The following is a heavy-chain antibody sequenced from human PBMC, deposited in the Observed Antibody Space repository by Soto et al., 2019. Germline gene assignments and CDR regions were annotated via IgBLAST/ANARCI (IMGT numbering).Heavy chain of an antibody. CDR2: IYYSGST. V-gene: IGHV4-39*01. Sequence: SETLSLTCTVSGGSISSSSYYWGWIRQPPGKGLEWIGSIYYSGSTYYNPPLKSRVTISVDTSKNQFSLKLSSVTAADTAVYYCARSTIVGATTDLFDYWGQGTLVTVSS. J-gene: IGHJ4*02. CDR3: ARSTIVGATTDLFDY. D-gene: IGHD1-26*01. CDR1: GGSISSSSYY.